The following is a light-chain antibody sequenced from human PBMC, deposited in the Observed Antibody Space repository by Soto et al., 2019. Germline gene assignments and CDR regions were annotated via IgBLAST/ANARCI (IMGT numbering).Light chain of an antibody. CDR2: EVR. CDR3: SSYTSSGPFYV. Sequence: QSALTQPASVSGSPGQSITISCTGTSSDVGGYNYVSWYQQHPGKVPKLMIYEVRNRPSGVSNRFSGARSGNTASLTISGLRAEDEADYYCSSYTSSGPFYVFGTGTKLTVL. CDR1: SSDVGGYNY. J-gene: IGLJ1*01. V-gene: IGLV2-14*01.